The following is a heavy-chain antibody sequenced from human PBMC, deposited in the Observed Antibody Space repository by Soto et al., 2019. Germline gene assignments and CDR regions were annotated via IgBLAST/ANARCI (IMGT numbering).Heavy chain of an antibody. V-gene: IGHV1-69*06. D-gene: IGHD5-18*01. Sequence: QVQLVQSGAEVKKPGSSVRVSCKASGGTFSSYAISWVRQAPGQGLEWMGGISPISGTPNYAQKFQGRVTIIADKSTSTVYMELSSLRTEDPAVSYCARVRGYSGLDNWGEGTLVTVSS. J-gene: IGHJ4*02. CDR2: ISPISGTP. CDR1: GGTFSSYA. CDR3: ARVRGYSGLDN.